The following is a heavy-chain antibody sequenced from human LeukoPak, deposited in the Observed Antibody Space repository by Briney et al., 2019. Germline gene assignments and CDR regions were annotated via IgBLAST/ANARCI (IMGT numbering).Heavy chain of an antibody. J-gene: IGHJ6*02. CDR2: IIPILGIA. D-gene: IGHD5-24*01. V-gene: IGHV1-69*04. CDR3: AREMATTSNYYYGMDV. Sequence: SVKVSCKASGGTFSSYAIRWVRQAPGQGLEWMGRIIPILGIANYAQKFQGRVTITADKSTSTAYMELSSLRSEDTAVYYCAREMATTSNYYYGMDVWGQGTTVTVSS. CDR1: GGTFSSYA.